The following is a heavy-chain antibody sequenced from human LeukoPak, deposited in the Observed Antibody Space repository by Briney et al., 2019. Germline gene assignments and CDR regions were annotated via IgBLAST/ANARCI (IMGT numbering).Heavy chain of an antibody. CDR1: GDSITSGGFY. D-gene: IGHD4/OR15-4a*01. V-gene: IGHV4-39*01. Sequence: SETLSLTFNVSGDSITSGGFYWAWIRQSPGKGLEWIGNVYYSGTTQYNPSLKGRVTISMDMSKNQFSLNFNSVSVTDTAIYYCARRDYAAWFDPWGQGTLVTVSS. CDR2: VYYSGTT. CDR3: ARRDYAAWFDP. J-gene: IGHJ5*02.